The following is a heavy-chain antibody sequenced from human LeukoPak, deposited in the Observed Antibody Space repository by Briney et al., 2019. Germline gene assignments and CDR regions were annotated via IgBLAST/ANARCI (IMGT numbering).Heavy chain of an antibody. J-gene: IGHJ4*02. CDR1: GGSFSGHY. Sequence: SETLSLTCAVYGGSFSGHYWSWIRQPPGKGLEWIGEINHSGSTNYNPSLKSRVTISVDTSKNQFSLKLSSVTAADTAVYYCARGPLWNYDFWSGYYTAMGTFDYWGQGTLVIVSS. D-gene: IGHD3-3*01. CDR3: ARGPLWNYDFWSGYYTAMGTFDY. V-gene: IGHV4-34*01. CDR2: INHSGST.